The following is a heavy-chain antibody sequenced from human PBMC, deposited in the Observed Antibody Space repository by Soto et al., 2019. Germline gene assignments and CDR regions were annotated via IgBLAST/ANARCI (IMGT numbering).Heavy chain of an antibody. CDR1: GFSLTNARMG. V-gene: IGHV2-26*01. Sequence: QVTLRESGPVLVKPTETLTLTCTVSGFSLTNARMGVSWIRQPPGKALEWLAHIFSIDEKSYSTSLKNRLTISKDTSKSQVVLTMTNMDPVDTATYYCARMQLSSNSSPPDYWGQGTLVTVSS. CDR3: ARMQLSSNSSPPDY. CDR2: IFSIDEK. D-gene: IGHD6-6*01. J-gene: IGHJ4*02.